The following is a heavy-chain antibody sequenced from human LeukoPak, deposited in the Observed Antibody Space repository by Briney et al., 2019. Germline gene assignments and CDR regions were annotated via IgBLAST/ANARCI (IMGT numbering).Heavy chain of an antibody. Sequence: PGGSLRLSCAASGFSLSSDDMNWVRQAPGKGLEWVSSISTTSTYIYYRYSVKGRFTISRDNARNSLYLQMNGLRAEDTAVYYCARADCFSSTCYLRSSWFDPSGQGTLVTVSS. CDR1: GFSLSSDD. J-gene: IGHJ5*02. V-gene: IGHV3-21*01. D-gene: IGHD2-21*01. CDR2: ISTTSTYI. CDR3: ARADCFSSTCYLRSSWFDP.